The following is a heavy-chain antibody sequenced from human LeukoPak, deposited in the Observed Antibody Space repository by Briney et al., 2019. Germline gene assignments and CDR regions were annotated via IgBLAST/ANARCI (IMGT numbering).Heavy chain of an antibody. Sequence: SETLSLTCTVSGGSISSGSYYWSWIRQPAGKGLEWIGRIYTSGSTNYDPSLKSRVTISVDTSKNQFSLKLSSVTAADTAVYYCARGDFWSGYYFDYWGQGTLVTVSS. CDR1: GGSISSGSYY. CDR3: ARGDFWSGYYFDY. V-gene: IGHV4-61*02. D-gene: IGHD3-3*01. J-gene: IGHJ4*02. CDR2: IYTSGST.